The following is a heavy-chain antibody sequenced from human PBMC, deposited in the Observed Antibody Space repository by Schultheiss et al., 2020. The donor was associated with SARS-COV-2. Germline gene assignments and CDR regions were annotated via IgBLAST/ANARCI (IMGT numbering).Heavy chain of an antibody. V-gene: IGHV5-51*01. CDR1: GYSFTSYW. CDR3: ARGTRRYSQFDY. D-gene: IGHD1-1*01. CDR2: IYPDDSDT. Sequence: GGSLRLSCKGSGYSFTSYWIGWVRQMPGKGLEWMGIIYPDDSDTRYSPSFRGQVTISADKSISTAYLQWSSLKASDTAMYYCARGTRRYSQFDYWGQGTLVTVSS. J-gene: IGHJ4*02.